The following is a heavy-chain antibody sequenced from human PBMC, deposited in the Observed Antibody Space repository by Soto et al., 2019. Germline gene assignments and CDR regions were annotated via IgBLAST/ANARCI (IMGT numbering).Heavy chain of an antibody. Sequence: SQTLSLTCAISGDSVSSNSAAWNWIRQSPSRGLEWLGRTYYRSKWYNDYAVSVKSRITINPDTSKTQFSLQLNSVTPEDTAVYYCARGRVAGIKRLYNWCDPWGQGTLVTVSS. V-gene: IGHV6-1*01. CDR1: GDSVSSNSAA. CDR2: TYYRSKWYN. CDR3: ARGRVAGIKRLYNWCDP. J-gene: IGHJ5*02. D-gene: IGHD6-19*01.